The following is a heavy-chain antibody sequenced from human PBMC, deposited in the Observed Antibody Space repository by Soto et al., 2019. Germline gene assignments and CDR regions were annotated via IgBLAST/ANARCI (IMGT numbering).Heavy chain of an antibody. J-gene: IGHJ6*02. CDR2: ISSSSSYI. D-gene: IGHD6-13*01. CDR1: GFTFSSYS. CDR3: AREFRGVTVYSSTYYYYGMDV. V-gene: IGHV3-21*01. Sequence: PGGSLRLSCAASGFTFSSYSMNWVRQAPGKGLEWVSSISSSSSYIYYADSVKGRFTISRDNAKNSLYLQMNSLRAEDTAVYYCAREFRGVTVYSSTYYYYGMDVWGQGTTVTVSS.